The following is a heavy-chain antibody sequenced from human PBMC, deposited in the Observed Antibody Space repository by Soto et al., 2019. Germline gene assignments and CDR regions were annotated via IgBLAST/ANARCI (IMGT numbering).Heavy chain of an antibody. Sequence: SETLSLTCTVSGGSISSSNYYWAWIRQPPGKGLEWIASIYYSGNTYYSPSLKSRVTIAVDTSKNQFSLKMSSVTAADSAVFYCARAHYDSFFDYWGQGTLVTVSS. D-gene: IGHD3-22*01. J-gene: IGHJ4*02. CDR3: ARAHYDSFFDY. CDR1: GGSISSSNYY. V-gene: IGHV4-39*01. CDR2: IYYSGNT.